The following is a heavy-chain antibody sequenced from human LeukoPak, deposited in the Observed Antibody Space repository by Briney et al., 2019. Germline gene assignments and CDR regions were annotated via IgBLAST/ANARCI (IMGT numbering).Heavy chain of an antibody. V-gene: IGHV4-30-2*01. J-gene: IGHJ2*01. D-gene: IGHD6-19*01. CDR1: GGSISSGGYY. CDR2: IYHSGST. CDR3: ARLTREQWLAHWYFDL. Sequence: PSQTLSLTCTVSGGSISSGGYYWSWIRQPPGKGLEWIGYIYHSGSTYYNPSLKSRVTISVDTSKNQFSLKLSSVTAADTAVYYCARLTREQWLAHWYFDLWGRGTLVTVSS.